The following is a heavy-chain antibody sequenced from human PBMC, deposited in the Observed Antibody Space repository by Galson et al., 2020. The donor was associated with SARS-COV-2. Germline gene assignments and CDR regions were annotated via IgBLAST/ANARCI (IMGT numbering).Heavy chain of an antibody. V-gene: IGHV3-23*01. D-gene: IGHD5-12*01. CDR3: AKGVKAKSFDY. CDR2: ISGSGGST. CDR1: GFTFSSYA. J-gene: IGHJ4*02. Sequence: GESLKISCAASGFTFSSYAMSWVRQAPGKGLEWVSAISGSGGSTYYADSVKGRFTISRDNSKNTLYLQMNSLRAEDTAVYYCAKGVKAKSFDYWGQGTLVTVSS.